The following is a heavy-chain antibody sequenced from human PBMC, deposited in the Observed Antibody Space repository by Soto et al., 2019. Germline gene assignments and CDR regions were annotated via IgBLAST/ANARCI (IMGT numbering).Heavy chain of an antibody. CDR1: GYTVTGYY. D-gene: IGHD1-7*01. J-gene: IGHJ4*02. CDR3: AREGLELQFDY. CDR2: INPNSGGT. Sequence: GASVKVSCKASGYTVTGYYMHCVRQAPGQGLEWMGWINPNSGGTNYAQKFQGWVTMTRDTSISTAYMELSRLRSDDTAVYYCAREGLELQFDYWGQGTLVTVSS. V-gene: IGHV1-2*04.